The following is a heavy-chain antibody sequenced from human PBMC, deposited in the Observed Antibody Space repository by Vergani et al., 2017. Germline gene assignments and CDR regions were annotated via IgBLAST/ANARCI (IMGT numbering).Heavy chain of an antibody. D-gene: IGHD3-10*01. Sequence: EVQLVESGGGLVQPGGSLRLSCAASGFTFSSYWMSWVRQAPGKGLEWVANIKQDGSEQYYVDSVKGRFTISRDNAKNSLYLQMNSLRAEDTAVYYCARESWYYYGSGFSRLYYFDYWGQGTLVTVSS. CDR1: GFTFSSYW. CDR3: ARESWYYYGSGFSRLYYFDY. J-gene: IGHJ4*02. V-gene: IGHV3-7*03. CDR2: IKQDGSEQ.